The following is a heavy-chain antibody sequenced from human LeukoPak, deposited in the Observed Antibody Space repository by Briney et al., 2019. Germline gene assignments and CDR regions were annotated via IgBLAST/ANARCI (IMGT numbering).Heavy chain of an antibody. CDR3: ANYGGNSYYYYYGMDV. V-gene: IGHV1-46*01. CDR2: INPTGGST. CDR1: GYTFPSYF. Sequence: ASVKVSCKASGYTFPSYFMHWVRQAPGQGLEWMGIINPTGGSTTYAQKFQGRVTMTRDTSTSTVYMELSSLRSDDTAVYYCANYGGNSYYYYYGMDVWGQGTTVTVSS. J-gene: IGHJ6*02. D-gene: IGHD4-23*01.